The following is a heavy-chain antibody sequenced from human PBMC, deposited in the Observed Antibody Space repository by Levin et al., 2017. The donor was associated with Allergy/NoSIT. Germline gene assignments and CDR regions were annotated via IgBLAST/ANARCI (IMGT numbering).Heavy chain of an antibody. Sequence: GESLKISCKASGYTFSNYLIHWIRPAPQQGLEWMGLINPGDGSSGNAQKFQGRVTMTKDTYTSTVYMELSSLRSEDTAIYYCVRERIGGYFDYWGLGNLVTVSS. CDR2: INPGDGSS. J-gene: IGHJ4*02. V-gene: IGHV1-46*01. D-gene: IGHD2-15*01. CDR3: VRERIGGYFDY. CDR1: GYTFSNYL.